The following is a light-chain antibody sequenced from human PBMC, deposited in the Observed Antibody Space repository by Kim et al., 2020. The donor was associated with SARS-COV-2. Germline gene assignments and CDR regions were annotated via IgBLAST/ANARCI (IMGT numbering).Light chain of an antibody. J-gene: IGLJ3*02. V-gene: IGLV7-46*01. CDR1: SGAVTRGYY. Sequence: TLPCGSSSGAVTRGYYPYWVQQNPGQAPRTLIYDATNNHSWTPARFAGSLLGGKAALTLSGAQPEDEAEYYCLLSYMGAGPFGRVFGGGTKLTVL. CDR2: DAT. CDR3: LLSYMGAGPFGRV.